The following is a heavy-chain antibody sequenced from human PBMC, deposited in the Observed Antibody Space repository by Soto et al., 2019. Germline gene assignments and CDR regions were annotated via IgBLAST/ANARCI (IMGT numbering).Heavy chain of an antibody. CDR2: VIPIFGTS. CDR3: ARGASVGAVYNFHYYGLDV. CDR1: GGAFINYG. D-gene: IGHD1-26*01. V-gene: IGHV1-69*06. Sequence: ASVKVSCKASGGAFINYGISWVRRAPGQGLEWMGGVIPIFGTSDYTQKFQGRVTFTADKSTTTAYMELSSLTSEDTAIYYCARGASVGAVYNFHYYGLDVWGQGTTVTAP. J-gene: IGHJ6*02.